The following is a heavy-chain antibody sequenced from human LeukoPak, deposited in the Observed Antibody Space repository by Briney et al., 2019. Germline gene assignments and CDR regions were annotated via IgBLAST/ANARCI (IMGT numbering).Heavy chain of an antibody. Sequence: GGSLRLSCAASGFTFSSYSMNRVRQAPGKGLEWVSYISSSSSTIYYADSVKGRFTISRDNAKNSLYLQMNSLRDEDTAVYYCARGVVGATTGWYFDLWGRGTLVTVSS. J-gene: IGHJ2*01. CDR1: GFTFSSYS. V-gene: IGHV3-48*02. D-gene: IGHD1-26*01. CDR2: ISSSSSTI. CDR3: ARGVVGATTGWYFDL.